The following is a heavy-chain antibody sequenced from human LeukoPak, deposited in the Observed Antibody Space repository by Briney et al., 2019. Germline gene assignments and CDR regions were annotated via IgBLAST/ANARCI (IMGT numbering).Heavy chain of an antibody. CDR1: GFTFSSYW. CDR3: ARDPLVGATGENYYYGMDV. CDR2: IKQDGSEK. D-gene: IGHD1-26*01. V-gene: IGHV3-7*01. J-gene: IGHJ6*02. Sequence: GGSLRLSCAASGFTFSSYWMSWVRQAPGKGLEWVANIKQDGSEKYYVDSVKGRFTISRDNAKNSLYLQMNSLRAEDTAVYYCARDPLVGATGENYYYGMDVWGQGTTVTVSS.